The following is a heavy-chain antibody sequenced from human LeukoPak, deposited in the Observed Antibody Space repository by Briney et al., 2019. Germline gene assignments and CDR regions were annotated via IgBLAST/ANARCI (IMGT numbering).Heavy chain of an antibody. CDR1: GGTFSSYA. CDR2: IIPIFGTA. CDR3: ASCSYDSSGYYYLSHFDY. D-gene: IGHD3-22*01. Sequence: SVKVSCKASGGTFSSYAISWVRQAPGQGLEWMGRIIPIFGTANYAQKFQGRVTITTDESTGTAYMELSSLRSEDTAVYYCASCSYDSSGYYYLSHFDYWGQGTLVTVSS. J-gene: IGHJ4*02. V-gene: IGHV1-69*05.